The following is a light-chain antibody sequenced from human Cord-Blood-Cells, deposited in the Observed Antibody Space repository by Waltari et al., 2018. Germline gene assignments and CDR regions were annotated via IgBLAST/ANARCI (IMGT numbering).Light chain of an antibody. CDR2: AFS. J-gene: IGLJ3*02. CDR1: SSDVGGFNY. V-gene: IGLV2-8*01. CDR3: SSYAGSNNLV. Sequence: QSALTQPPSASGSPGQSVTISCTGTSSDVGGFNYVSLYQQHPGKAPKLMIYAFSKRPSGVPDGFSGSKSGNTASRTVSGLQAEDEADYCCSSYAGSNNLVFGGGTKLTVL.